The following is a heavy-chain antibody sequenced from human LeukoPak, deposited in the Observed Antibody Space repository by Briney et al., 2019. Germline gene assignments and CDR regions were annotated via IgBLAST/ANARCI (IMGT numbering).Heavy chain of an antibody. CDR1: GYTFTSYY. D-gene: IGHD3-22*01. CDR3: ASLKNYYDSSGYLVTDAFDI. J-gene: IGHJ3*02. Sequence: ASVKVSCKASGYTFTSYYMHWVRQAPGQGLEWMGLINPSGGSTSYAQKFQGRVTMTRDTSTSTVYMELSSLRSEDTAVYYCASLKNYYDSSGYLVTDAFDIWGQGTMVTVSP. V-gene: IGHV1-46*01. CDR2: INPSGGST.